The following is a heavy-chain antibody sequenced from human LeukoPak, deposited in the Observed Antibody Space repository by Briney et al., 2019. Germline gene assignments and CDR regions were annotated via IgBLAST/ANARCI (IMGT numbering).Heavy chain of an antibody. D-gene: IGHD2-8*02. J-gene: IGHJ4*02. CDR1: GFTFSSYA. V-gene: IGHV3-23*01. CDR2: ISGSGGST. CDR3: VPGHQELVPFYFDY. Sequence: GGSLRLSCAASGFTFSSYAMSWVRQAPGKGLEWVSAISGSGGSTYYADSVKGRFTISRDNSKNTLYLQTISLRADDTAVYYCVPGHQELVPFYFDYWGQGTLVTVSS.